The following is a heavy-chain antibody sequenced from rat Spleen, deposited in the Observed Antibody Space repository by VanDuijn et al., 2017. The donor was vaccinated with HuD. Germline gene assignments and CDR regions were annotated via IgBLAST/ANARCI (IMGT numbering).Heavy chain of an antibody. V-gene: IGHV2-30*01. J-gene: IGHJ2*01. CDR3: AREDFDY. Sequence: QVQLRESGPGVVQSSQTLSLTCTVSGFSLTTYNVHWVRQATGQGLEWMGIIWTAGNSDYTPALKSRLSISRDTSKSQVFLKMNNLQTEDTAMYFCAREDFDYWGQGVMVTVSS. CDR2: IWTAGNS. CDR1: GFSLTTYN.